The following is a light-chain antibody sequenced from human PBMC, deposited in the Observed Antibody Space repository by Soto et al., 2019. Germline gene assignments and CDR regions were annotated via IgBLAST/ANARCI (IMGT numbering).Light chain of an antibody. Sequence: EIVLTQSPGTLPLSRGERATLSCRASQSVSRSYLAWYQQKPGQAPRLIISGAFDRATGIPVRLSGSGSGKDFTLTISGLGPEDFAVYYCQQYGSSPYTLDQGTKLEIK. V-gene: IGKV3-20*01. CDR2: GAF. J-gene: IGKJ2*01. CDR3: QQYGSSPYT. CDR1: QSVSRSY.